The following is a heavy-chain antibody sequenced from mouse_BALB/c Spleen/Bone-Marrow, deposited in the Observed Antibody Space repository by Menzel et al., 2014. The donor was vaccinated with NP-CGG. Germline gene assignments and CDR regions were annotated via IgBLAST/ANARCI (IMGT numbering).Heavy chain of an antibody. J-gene: IGHJ2*01. D-gene: IGHD1-2*01. V-gene: IGHV5-6-5*01. CDR3: ARVNYYGSFDY. CDR2: ISSGGST. CDR1: GFTFSSYA. Sequence: EVQVVESGGGLVKPGGSLKLSCAASGFTFSSYAMSWVRQTPEKRLEWVASISSGGSTYYPDSVKGRFTISRDNARNILYLQMSSLGSEDTAMYYCARVNYYGSFDYWGQGTTLTVSS.